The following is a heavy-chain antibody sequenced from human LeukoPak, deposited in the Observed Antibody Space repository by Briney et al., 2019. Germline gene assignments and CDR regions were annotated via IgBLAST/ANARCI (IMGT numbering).Heavy chain of an antibody. V-gene: IGHV6-1*01. Sequence: TSQTLSLTCALSGDSVSSNSAAWNWIRQSPSRGLEWLGRTYYRSRWYNDYAVFVKSRITINPDTSKNQFSLQLNSVTPEDTAVYYCTRGRDILTGPDAFDIWGQGTMVTVSS. D-gene: IGHD3-9*01. CDR1: GDSVSSNSAA. CDR2: TYYRSRWYN. J-gene: IGHJ3*02. CDR3: TRGRDILTGPDAFDI.